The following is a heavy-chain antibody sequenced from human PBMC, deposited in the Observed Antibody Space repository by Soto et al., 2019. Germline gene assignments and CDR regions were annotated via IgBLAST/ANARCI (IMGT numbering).Heavy chain of an antibody. CDR1: GFTFSSYA. CDR2: ISGSGCST. D-gene: IGHD2-2*01. V-gene: IGHV3-23*01. J-gene: IGHJ4*02. CDR3: AKGRGSCTSTSCYVGSDY. Sequence: EVQLLESGGGLVQPGGSLRLSCAASGFTFSSYAMSWVRQAPGKGLEWVSAISGSGCSTYYADSVKGRFTISRDNSKNTQYLKMNSLRAEDTAVYYCAKGRGSCTSTSCYVGSDYWGQGTLVTVSS.